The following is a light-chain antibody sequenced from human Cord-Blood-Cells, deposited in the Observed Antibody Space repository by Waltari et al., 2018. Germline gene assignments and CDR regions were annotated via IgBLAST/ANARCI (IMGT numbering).Light chain of an antibody. V-gene: IGKV3-11*01. CDR2: DAS. CDR3: QQRSNWPIT. Sequence: EIVLTQSPATLSLSPGARATLSCWASKSVSSYLAWYQQKPGQAPRLLIYDASNRATGIPARFSGSRSETDFTLTISSLEPEDFAVYYCQQRSNWPITFGQGTRLEIK. CDR1: KSVSSY. J-gene: IGKJ5*01.